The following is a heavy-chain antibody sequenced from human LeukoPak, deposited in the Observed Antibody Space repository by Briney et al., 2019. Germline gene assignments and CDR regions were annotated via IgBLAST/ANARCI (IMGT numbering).Heavy chain of an antibody. V-gene: IGHV3-48*01. D-gene: IGHD3-10*01. CDR3: ARADYYGSGNYYTSDY. CDR1: GVTFSSYS. Sequence: GESLRLSCAASGVTFSSYSMNWVRQAPGKGLVWGSYIRSSSSTMYYADSVKGRFTISRDNAKNSLYLQMNSLRAEDTAVYYCARADYYGSGNYYTSDYWGQGTLVTVSS. CDR2: IRSSSSTM. J-gene: IGHJ4*02.